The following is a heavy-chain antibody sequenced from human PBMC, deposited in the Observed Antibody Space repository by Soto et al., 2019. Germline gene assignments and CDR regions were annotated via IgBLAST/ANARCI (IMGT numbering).Heavy chain of an antibody. D-gene: IGHD5-12*01. CDR1: GGTFSSYS. CDR3: ARAHPQLSGYDYIPDY. V-gene: IGHV1-69*13. CDR2: IIPIFGTA. J-gene: IGHJ4*02. Sequence: SVKVSCKASGGTFSSYSISWVRQAPGQGLEWMGGIIPIFGTANYAQKFQGRVTITADESTSTAYMEPSSLRSEDTAVYYCARAHPQLSGYDYIPDYWGQGTLVTVSS.